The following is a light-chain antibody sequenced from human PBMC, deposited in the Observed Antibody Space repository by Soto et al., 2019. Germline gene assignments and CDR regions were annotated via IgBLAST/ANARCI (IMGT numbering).Light chain of an antibody. J-gene: IGKJ2*01. CDR1: QSISGN. V-gene: IGKV3-15*01. CDR2: AAS. CDR3: QHYNHWPYT. Sequence: EVVMTQSPATLSVSPGERVTLSCRASQSISGNLAWYQQKPGQAPRLLIYAASTRATGIPARFSGTGSGTEFALTISSLQSEDFALYYCQHYNHWPYTFGQGTKVDIK.